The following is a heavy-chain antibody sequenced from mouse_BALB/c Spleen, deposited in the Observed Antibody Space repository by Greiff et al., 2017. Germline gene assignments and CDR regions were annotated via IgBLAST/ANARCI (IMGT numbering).Heavy chain of an antibody. V-gene: IGHV1S81*02. D-gene: IGHD1-1*02. CDR1: GYTFTSYW. Sequence: QVQLQQPGAELVKPGASVKLSCKASGYTFTSYWMHWVKQRPGQGLEWIGEINPSNGRTNYNEKFKSKATLTVDKSSSTAYMQLSSLTSEDSAVYYSAKGGGPWFDYWGQGTLVTVSA. CDR2: INPSNGRT. CDR3: AKGGGPWFDY. J-gene: IGHJ3*01.